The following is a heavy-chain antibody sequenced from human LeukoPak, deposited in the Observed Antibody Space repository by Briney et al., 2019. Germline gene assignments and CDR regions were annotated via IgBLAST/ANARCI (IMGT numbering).Heavy chain of an antibody. V-gene: IGHV4-59*01. CDR2: IYYSGST. CDR3: ARVFLYGGNPGQNWFDP. D-gene: IGHD4-23*01. Sequence: SETLSLTCTVSGGSISSYYWSWIRQPPGKGLEWIGYIYYSGSTNYNPSLKSRVTISVDTSKNQFSLKLRSVTAADTAVYYCARVFLYGGNPGQNWFDPWGQGTLVTVSS. CDR1: GGSISSYY. J-gene: IGHJ5*02.